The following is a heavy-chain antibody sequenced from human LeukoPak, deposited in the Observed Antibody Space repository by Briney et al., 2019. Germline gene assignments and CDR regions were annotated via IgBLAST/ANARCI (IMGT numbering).Heavy chain of an antibody. Sequence: SETLSLTCTVSGGSISSYYWSWIRQPPGEGLEWIGYIYYSGSANYNPSLKSRVTISVDTSKNQFSLKLSSVTAADTAVYYCARDGYDIAGAFDIWGQGTMVTVSS. D-gene: IGHD5-12*01. CDR3: ARDGYDIAGAFDI. CDR1: GGSISSYY. CDR2: IYYSGSA. J-gene: IGHJ3*02. V-gene: IGHV4-59*01.